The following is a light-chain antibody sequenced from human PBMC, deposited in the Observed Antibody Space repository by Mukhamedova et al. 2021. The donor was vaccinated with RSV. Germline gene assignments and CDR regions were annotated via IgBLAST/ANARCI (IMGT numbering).Light chain of an antibody. J-gene: IGKJ2*01. V-gene: IGKV1-5*03. CDR3: QQYNSYPVT. Sequence: RASQSISSWLAWYQQKPGKAPKLLIYKASSLESGVPSRFSGSGSGIEFTLTISSLQPDDFATYYCQQYNSYPVTFGQGTKLEIK. CDR1: QSISSW. CDR2: KAS.